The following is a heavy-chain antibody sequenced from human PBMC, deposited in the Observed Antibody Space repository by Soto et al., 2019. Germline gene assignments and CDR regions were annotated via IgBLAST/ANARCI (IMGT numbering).Heavy chain of an antibody. Sequence: GSLRLSCAASGFTFSSYAMHWVRQSPGKGLEWVAIISYDGSNKYHADSVKGRFTISRDNSKNTLYLQMNSLRPEDTAVYYCARDGYSGYGLDYWGQGTLVTVSS. CDR2: ISYDGSNK. CDR1: GFTFSSYA. J-gene: IGHJ4*02. V-gene: IGHV3-30-3*01. D-gene: IGHD5-12*01. CDR3: ARDGYSGYGLDY.